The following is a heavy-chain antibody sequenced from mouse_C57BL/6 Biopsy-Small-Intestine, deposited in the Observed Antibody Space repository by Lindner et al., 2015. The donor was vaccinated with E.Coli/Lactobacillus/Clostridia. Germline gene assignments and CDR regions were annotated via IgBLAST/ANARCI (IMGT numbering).Heavy chain of an antibody. CDR3: ARRDHDGHFDY. CDR1: GFTFSDYG. D-gene: IGHD2-4*01. CDR2: ISSDSSII. Sequence: VQLQESGGGLVKPGGSLKLSCAASGFTFSDYGMHWVRQAPEKGLEWIAYISSDSSIIYYADRVKGRFTVSRDNAKNSLFLQMTSLRSEDTAMYYCARRDHDGHFDYWSQGTTLTVSS. V-gene: IGHV5-17*01. J-gene: IGHJ2*01.